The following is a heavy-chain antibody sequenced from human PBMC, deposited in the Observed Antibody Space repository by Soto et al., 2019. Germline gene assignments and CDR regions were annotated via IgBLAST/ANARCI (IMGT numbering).Heavy chain of an antibody. CDR3: AKVLYSSRSLS. J-gene: IGHJ4*02. V-gene: IGHV3-30*18. CDR2: ISYDGSNK. CDR1: GFTFSSYG. D-gene: IGHD6-19*01. Sequence: PGGSLRLSCAASGFTFSSYGMHWVRQAPGKGLEWVAVISYDGSNKYYADSVKGRFTISRDNSKNTLYLQMNSLRAEDTAVYYCAKVLYSSRSLSWGQGTLVTVSS.